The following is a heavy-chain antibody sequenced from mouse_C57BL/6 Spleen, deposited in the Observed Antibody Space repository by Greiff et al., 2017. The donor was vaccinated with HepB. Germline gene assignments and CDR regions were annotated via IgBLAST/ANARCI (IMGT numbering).Heavy chain of an antibody. V-gene: IGHV1-54*01. CDR2: INPGSGGT. CDR3: ARDGGGYSWFAY. D-gene: IGHD1-1*02. J-gene: IGHJ3*01. CDR1: GYAFTNYL. Sequence: VKLQQSGAELVRPGTSVKVSCKASGYAFTNYLIEWVKQRPGQGLEWIGVINPGSGGTNYNEKFKGKATLTADKSSSTAYMQLSSLTSEDSAVYFCARDGGGYSWFAYWGQGTLVTVSA.